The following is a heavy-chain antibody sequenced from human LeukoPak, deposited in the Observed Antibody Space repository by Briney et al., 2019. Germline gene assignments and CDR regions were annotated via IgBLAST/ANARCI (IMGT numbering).Heavy chain of an antibody. D-gene: IGHD6-25*01. V-gene: IGHV1-46*01. CDR3: ARRAVSIDAFDI. Sequence: GASVKVSCKASGYTFTSYYMHWMRQAPGQGLEWMGIINPSGGSTSYAQKFQGRVTMTRDTSTSTVYMELSSLRSEDTAVYYCARRAVSIDAFDIWGQGTMVTVSS. CDR2: INPSGGST. CDR1: GYTFTSYY. J-gene: IGHJ3*02.